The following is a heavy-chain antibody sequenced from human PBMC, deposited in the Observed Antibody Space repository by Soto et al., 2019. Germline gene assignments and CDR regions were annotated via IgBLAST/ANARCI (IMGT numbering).Heavy chain of an antibody. CDR3: ARRGDEITMIVVADY. D-gene: IGHD3-22*01. V-gene: IGHV1-69*13. Sequence: SVKVSCKASGGTFSSYDISWVRQAPGQGLEWMGGIFPIYGTTNYAQNFQGRVTMTADASTSTAYMELRSLRSDDTAVYYCARRGDEITMIVVADYWGQGTLVTSPQ. J-gene: IGHJ4*02. CDR2: IFPIYGTT. CDR1: GGTFSSYD.